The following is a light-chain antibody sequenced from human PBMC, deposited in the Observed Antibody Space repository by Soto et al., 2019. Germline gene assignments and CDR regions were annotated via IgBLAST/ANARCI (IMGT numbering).Light chain of an antibody. V-gene: IGKV1-39*01. CDR3: QQTYNVPQT. CDR2: AAS. CDR1: QTIRAY. Sequence: DIHMTQFPSSLSASVGDRVTITCRASQTIRAYLNWFQQKPGKAPELLIYAASSLQSGVPPRFSGSVSGAEFTLTINSLQPEDTATYYCQQTYNVPQTYGQGTKVVIK. J-gene: IGKJ1*01.